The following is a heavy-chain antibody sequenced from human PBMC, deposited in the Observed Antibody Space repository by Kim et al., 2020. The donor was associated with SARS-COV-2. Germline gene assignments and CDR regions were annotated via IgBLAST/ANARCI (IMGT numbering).Heavy chain of an antibody. D-gene: IGHD2-21*01. V-gene: IGHV4-34*01. CDR1: GGSFSGYY. CDR3: ARGGPNRILWSPLFGNWFDP. Sequence: SETLSLTCAVYGGSFSGYYWSWIRQPPGKGLEWIGEINHSGSTNYNPSLKSRVTISVDTSKNQFSLKLSSVTAADTAVYYCARGGPNRILWSPLFGNWFDPWGQGTLVTVSS. CDR2: INHSGST. J-gene: IGHJ5*02.